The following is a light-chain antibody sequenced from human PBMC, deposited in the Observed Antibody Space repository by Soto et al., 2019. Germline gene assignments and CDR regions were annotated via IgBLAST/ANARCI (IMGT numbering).Light chain of an antibody. CDR3: SSYAGSDNPYV. J-gene: IGLJ1*01. V-gene: IGLV2-8*01. Sequence: QSALAQPASVSGSPGQSITISCTGTSSDVGAYDSVSWYQQHPHKAPQLMIYEVTKRPLGVPDRFSGSKSGNTASLTVSGLQAEDEADYYCSSYAGSDNPYVFGTGTKVTVL. CDR2: EVT. CDR1: SSDVGAYDS.